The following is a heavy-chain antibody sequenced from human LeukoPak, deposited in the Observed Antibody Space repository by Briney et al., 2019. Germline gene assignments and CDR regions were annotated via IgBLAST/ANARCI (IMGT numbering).Heavy chain of an antibody. D-gene: IGHD6-19*01. CDR2: IYYSGST. V-gene: IGHV4-39*01. J-gene: IGHJ6*03. CDR3: ARHLIAVAGAILGDYMDV. CDR1: GGSISSSSYY. Sequence: SETLSLTCTVSGGSISSSSYYWGWIRQPPGKGLEWIGSIYYSGSTYYNPSLKSRVTISVDTSKNQFSLKLSSVTAADTAVYYCARHLIAVAGAILGDYMDVWGKGTTVTVSS.